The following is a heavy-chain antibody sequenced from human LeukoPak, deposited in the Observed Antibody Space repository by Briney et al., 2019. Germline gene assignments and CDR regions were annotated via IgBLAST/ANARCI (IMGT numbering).Heavy chain of an antibody. V-gene: IGHV4-38-2*02. J-gene: IGHJ4*02. CDR2: IYHSGST. Sequence: SETLSLTCTVSGYSVSSGYYWGWIRQPPGKGLEWIGSIYHSGSTFYNPSLKSRVTISVDTSKNLFSLKLSSVTAADTAVYYCARRGGSYEDYWGQGTLVTVSS. CDR1: GYSVSSGYY. D-gene: IGHD1-26*01. CDR3: ARRGGSYEDY.